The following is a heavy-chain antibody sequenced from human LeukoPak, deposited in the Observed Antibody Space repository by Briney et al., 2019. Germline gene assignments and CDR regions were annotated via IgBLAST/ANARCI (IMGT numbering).Heavy chain of an antibody. Sequence: GGSLRLSCAASGFTFSSYAMSWVRQAPGKGLEWVSAISGSGGSTYYADSVKGRFTISRDNSKNTPYLQMNSLRAEDTAVYYCAKGNVDIVATTDWGQGTLVTVSS. CDR3: AKGNVDIVATTD. J-gene: IGHJ4*02. CDR2: ISGSGGST. CDR1: GFTFSSYA. V-gene: IGHV3-23*01. D-gene: IGHD5-12*01.